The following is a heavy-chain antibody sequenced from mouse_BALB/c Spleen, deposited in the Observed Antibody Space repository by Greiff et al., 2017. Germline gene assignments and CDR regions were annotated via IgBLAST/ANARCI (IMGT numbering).Heavy chain of an antibody. V-gene: IGHV5-6-5*01. CDR2: ISSGGST. CDR1: GFTFSSYA. Sequence: DVHLVESGGGLVKPGGSLKLSCAASGFTFSSYAMSWVRQTPEKRLEWVASISSGGSTYYPDSVKGRFTISRDNARNILYLQMSSLRSEDTAMYYCARGENYYGSSYYFDYWGQGTTLTVSS. D-gene: IGHD1-1*01. CDR3: ARGENYYGSSYYFDY. J-gene: IGHJ2*01.